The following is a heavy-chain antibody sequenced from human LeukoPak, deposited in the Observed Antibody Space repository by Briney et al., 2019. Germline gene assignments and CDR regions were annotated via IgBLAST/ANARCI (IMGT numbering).Heavy chain of an antibody. CDR1: GGSFSGYY. Sequence: SETLSLTCAVYGGSFSGYYWSWIRQPPGKGLEWIGEINHSGSTNYNPSLKSRVTISVGTSKNQFSLKLSSVTAADTAVYYCARGQTTVTTNWFDPWGQGTLVTVSS. CDR2: INHSGST. V-gene: IGHV4-34*01. J-gene: IGHJ5*02. CDR3: ARGQTTVTTNWFDP. D-gene: IGHD4-17*01.